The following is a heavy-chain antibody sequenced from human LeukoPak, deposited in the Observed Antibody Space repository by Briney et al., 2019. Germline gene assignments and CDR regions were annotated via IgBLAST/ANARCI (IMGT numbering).Heavy chain of an antibody. CDR3: ARAYYYDSSGGFDY. D-gene: IGHD3-22*01. CDR2: ISFDGIKK. V-gene: IGHV3-30-3*01. CDR1: GLTFSSYA. J-gene: IGHJ4*02. Sequence: GGSLRLSCAASGLTFSSYAMHWVRQAPGKGLEWVALISFDGIKKYYADSVKGRFTISRDNSKNTLYLQMNSLRAEDTAVYYCARAYYYDSSGGFDYWGQGTLVTVSS.